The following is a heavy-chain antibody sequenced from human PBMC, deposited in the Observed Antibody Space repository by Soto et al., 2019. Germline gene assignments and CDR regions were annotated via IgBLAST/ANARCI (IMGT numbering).Heavy chain of an antibody. V-gene: IGHV4-39*02. CDR2: IYYSGST. CDR3: AREKVGATDY. CDR1: GGSISSSSYY. D-gene: IGHD1-26*01. J-gene: IGHJ4*02. Sequence: SETLSLTCTFSGGSISSSSYYWGWIRQPPGKGLEWIGSIYYSGSTYYNPSLKSRVTISVDTSKNQFSLKLSSVTAADTAVYYCAREKVGATDYWGQGTLVTVSS.